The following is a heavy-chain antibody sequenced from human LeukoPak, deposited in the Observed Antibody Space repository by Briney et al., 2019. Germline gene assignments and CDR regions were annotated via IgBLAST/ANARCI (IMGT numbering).Heavy chain of an antibody. V-gene: IGHV3-23*01. CDR1: GFTFGTYD. CDR3: SKKGQADNDGKPD. CDR2: ISRGGAYT. D-gene: IGHD1-1*01. J-gene: IGHJ4*02. Sequence: PGGSLRLSCAASGFTFGTYDMYWTRQAPGKGLECVSSISRGGAYTYYADSVKGRITISRDDSRNTLYLQMNSLRAEDTAVYYCSKKGQADNDGKPDWGQGTLVTVSS.